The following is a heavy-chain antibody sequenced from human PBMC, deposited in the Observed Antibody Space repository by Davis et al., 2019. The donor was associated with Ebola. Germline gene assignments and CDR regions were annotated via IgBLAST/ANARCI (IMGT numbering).Heavy chain of an antibody. V-gene: IGHV4-59*01. CDR2: IYYSGST. CDR3: ATATTKTTYYGMDV. D-gene: IGHD1-26*01. Sequence: SETLSLTCTVSGGSISSYYWSWIRQPPGKGLEWIGYIYYSGSTNYNPPLKSRVTISVDTSKNQFSLKLSSVTAADTAVYYCATATTKTTYYGMDVWGQGTTVTVSS. J-gene: IGHJ6*02. CDR1: GGSISSYY.